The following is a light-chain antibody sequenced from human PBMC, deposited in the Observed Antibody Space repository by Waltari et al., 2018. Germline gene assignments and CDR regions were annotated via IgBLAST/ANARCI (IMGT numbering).Light chain of an antibody. CDR2: KVT. Sequence: DTVMTQTPLSLPVTPGEPASISCRSSQSLLHSNGDTYLHWYLQKPGQSPRLLIYKVTNRESGVPDRFSGSGSGTDFTLKISRVEPEDVGVYYCMQSTKDRTFGQGTKVEIK. CDR1: QSLLHSNGDTY. V-gene: IGKV2D-29*02. J-gene: IGKJ1*01. CDR3: MQSTKDRT.